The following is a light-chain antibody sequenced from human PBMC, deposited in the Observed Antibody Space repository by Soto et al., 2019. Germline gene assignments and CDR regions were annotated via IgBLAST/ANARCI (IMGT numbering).Light chain of an antibody. Sequence: EIVLTQSPATLSLSPGERATLSCRASQSVSSDLAWYQQKPGQAPRLLIYAASHRATGIPARFSGRGSGTDFTLTISSLEPEEFAVYYCQQYNNWPRTFGQGTKVDIK. V-gene: IGKV3-11*01. CDR2: AAS. CDR3: QQYNNWPRT. CDR1: QSVSSD. J-gene: IGKJ1*01.